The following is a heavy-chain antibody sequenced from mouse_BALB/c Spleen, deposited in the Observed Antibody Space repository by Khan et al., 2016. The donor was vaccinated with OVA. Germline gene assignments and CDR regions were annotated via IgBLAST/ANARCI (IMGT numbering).Heavy chain of an antibody. V-gene: IGHV2-3*01. J-gene: IGHJ4*01. CDR2: IWGDGST. CDR1: GFSLTSYG. CDR3: AKFTPDYYSMDY. D-gene: IGHD1-1*01. Sequence: VQLQESGPGLVAPSQSLSITCTVSGFSLTSYGVSWVRQPPGKGLEWLGVIWGDGSTNYHSTLLSSMIISKDNSKSQVFLKLNSLQTDDTATYDCAKFTPDYYSMDYWGQGTSVTVSS.